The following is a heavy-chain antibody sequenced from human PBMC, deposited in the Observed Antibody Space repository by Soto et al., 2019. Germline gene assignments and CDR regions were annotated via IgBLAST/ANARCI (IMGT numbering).Heavy chain of an antibody. CDR2: IVVGSGNT. D-gene: IGHD5-18*01. J-gene: IGHJ6*02. V-gene: IGHV1-58*01. CDR1: GFTFTSSA. CDR3: AADYGYKYYTGYYGMDV. Sequence: GASVKVSCKASGFTFTSSAVQWVRQARGQRLEWIGWIVVGSGNTNYAQKFQERVTITRDMSTSTAYMELSSLRSEDTAVYYCAADYGYKYYTGYYGMDVWGQGTTVTVSS.